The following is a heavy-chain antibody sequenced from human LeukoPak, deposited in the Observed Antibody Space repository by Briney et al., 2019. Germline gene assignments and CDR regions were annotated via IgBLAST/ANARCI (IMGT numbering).Heavy chain of an antibody. CDR1: GGSFSGYY. Sequence: SETLSLTCAVYGGSFSGYYWSWIRQPPGKGLEWIGEINHSGSTNYNPSLKSRVTISVDTPKNQFSLKLSSVTAADTAVYYCARVLIVPAAIGANWFDPWGQGTLVTVSS. CDR3: ARVLIVPAAIGANWFDP. CDR2: INHSGST. V-gene: IGHV4-34*01. J-gene: IGHJ5*02. D-gene: IGHD2-2*01.